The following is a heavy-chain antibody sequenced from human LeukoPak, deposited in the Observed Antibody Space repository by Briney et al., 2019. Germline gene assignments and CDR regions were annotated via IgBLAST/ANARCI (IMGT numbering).Heavy chain of an antibody. Sequence: GESLKISCEGSGFSFTRFWIGWVRQMPGKGLELMGVIYPDDSDTRYSPSFQGQVTISADKSITTAYLQWRSLKASDTAIYFCARNYDLTEPDAFDIRGQGTMVTVSS. J-gene: IGHJ3*02. V-gene: IGHV5-51*01. CDR1: GFSFTRFW. D-gene: IGHD3-22*01. CDR3: ARNYDLTEPDAFDI. CDR2: IYPDDSDT.